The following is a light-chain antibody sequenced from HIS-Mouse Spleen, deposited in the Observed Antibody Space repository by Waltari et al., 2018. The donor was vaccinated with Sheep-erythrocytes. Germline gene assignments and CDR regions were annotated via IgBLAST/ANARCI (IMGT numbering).Light chain of an antibody. CDR3: QAWDSSTAWNVV. CDR1: KLGDKY. CDR2: QDS. Sequence: SYELTQPPSVSVSPGQTASITCSGDKLGDKYACWYQQKPGQSPVLVIYQDSKRPSGIPERFSGSNSGNTATLTISGTQAMDEAHYYCQAWDSSTAWNVVFGGGTKLTVL. V-gene: IGLV3-1*01. J-gene: IGLJ2*01.